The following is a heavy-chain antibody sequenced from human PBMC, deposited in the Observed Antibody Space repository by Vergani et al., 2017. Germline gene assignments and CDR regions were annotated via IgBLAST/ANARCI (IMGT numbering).Heavy chain of an antibody. Sequence: QVHLQESGPGLVKPSETLSLTCSVSNYSIGRDYFRGWMRPSPGKGLEYIASIYHGGMTYYNPSHKRRATISIDTSENLISLRLTSGTAADTALYHCARHGGSGNYYHLFDCWCGRTL. V-gene: IGHV4-38-2*02. J-gene: IGHJ4*02. CDR3: ARHGGSGNYYHLFDC. D-gene: IGHD3-3*01. CDR1: NYSIGRDYF. CDR2: IYHGGMT.